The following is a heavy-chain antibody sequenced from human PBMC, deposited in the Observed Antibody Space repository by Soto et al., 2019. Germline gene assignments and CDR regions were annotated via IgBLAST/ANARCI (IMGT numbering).Heavy chain of an antibody. J-gene: IGHJ4*02. CDR3: SAHDHDDHTNFDQ. Sequence: EVQLVESGGGLVQPGGSLKLSCAVSGLTFSGSAMHWVRQASGKGLEWVGHIRRKANNYATAYAASGKGRFTISSDDSKNTAYLQMNSLKTEDTAVYYCSAHDHDDHTNFDQWVQGTVVTVSS. D-gene: IGHD3-16*01. CDR1: GLTFSGSA. V-gene: IGHV3-73*01. CDR2: IRRKANNYAT.